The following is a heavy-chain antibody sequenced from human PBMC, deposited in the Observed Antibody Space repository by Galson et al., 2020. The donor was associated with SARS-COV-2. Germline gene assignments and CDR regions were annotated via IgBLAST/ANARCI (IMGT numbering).Heavy chain of an antibody. Sequence: KISCKASGGAFSSDIFSWVRQAPGQGLEWMGGIIPIFGTANYAQKFQGRVTITADKSTSTAYMELSSLRSEDTAVYYCAREGDDFWSGRFDYWGQGTLVTVSS. J-gene: IGHJ4*02. D-gene: IGHD3-3*01. CDR3: AREGDDFWSGRFDY. V-gene: IGHV1-69*06. CDR2: IIPIFGTA. CDR1: GGAFSSDI.